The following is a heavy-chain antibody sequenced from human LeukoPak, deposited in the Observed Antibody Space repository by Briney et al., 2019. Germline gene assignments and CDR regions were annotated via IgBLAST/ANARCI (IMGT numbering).Heavy chain of an antibody. J-gene: IGHJ5*02. CDR2: ISSSSSYI. Sequence: PGGSLRLSCAASGFTFSGYSMNWVRQAPGKGLEWVSSISSSSSYIYYADSVKGRFTISRDNAKNSPYLQMNSLRAEDTAVYYCARDGPAWGYCSSTSCPNNWFDPWGQGTLVTVSS. CDR1: GFTFSGYS. CDR3: ARDGPAWGYCSSTSCPNNWFDP. D-gene: IGHD2-2*01. V-gene: IGHV3-21*01.